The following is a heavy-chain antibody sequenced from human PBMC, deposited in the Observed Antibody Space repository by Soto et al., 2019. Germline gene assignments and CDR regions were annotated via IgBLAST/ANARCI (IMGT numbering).Heavy chain of an antibody. Sequence: PGGSLRLSCAASGFTVSGMFMNWVRQAPGKGLEWVSVIYPAGPTYYADSVKGRFTISRDNSKNTLFLQLNNLRAEDTAVYYCARDADSSGLHYWDQGILVTVSS. D-gene: IGHD6-19*01. J-gene: IGHJ4*02. CDR2: IYPAGPT. V-gene: IGHV3-53*01. CDR1: GFTVSGMF. CDR3: ARDADSSGLHY.